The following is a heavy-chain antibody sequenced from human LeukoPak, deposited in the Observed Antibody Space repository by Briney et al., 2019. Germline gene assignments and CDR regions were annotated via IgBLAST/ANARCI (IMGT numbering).Heavy chain of an antibody. CDR1: GFTFSSCE. J-gene: IGHJ6*02. CDR2: ISSSGGTI. Sequence: GGPLRLSCSASGFTFSSCEMNWVRQAPGKRLEWVSYISSSGGTIYYADSVKGRFTISRDNAKNSLYLQMNSLRAEDTAVYYCARDLSYCTITSCSYYYYGMDVWGQGTTVTVSS. CDR3: ARDLSYCTITSCSYYYYGMDV. D-gene: IGHD2-2*01. V-gene: IGHV3-48*03.